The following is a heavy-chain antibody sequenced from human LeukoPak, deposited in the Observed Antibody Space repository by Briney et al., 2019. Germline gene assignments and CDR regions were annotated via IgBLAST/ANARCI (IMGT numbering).Heavy chain of an antibody. D-gene: IGHD3-9*01. V-gene: IGHV3-23*01. J-gene: IGHJ4*02. CDR2: ISGSDSST. Sequence: GGSLRLSCAASGFTFSRFTINWVRQAPGKGLEWVSGISGSDSSTYYADSVKGRFTISRDNSKNTLYLQMNSLRTEDTAVYYCAKAEGYDILTGLDYWGQGTLVTVSS. CDR1: GFTFSRFT. CDR3: AKAEGYDILTGLDY.